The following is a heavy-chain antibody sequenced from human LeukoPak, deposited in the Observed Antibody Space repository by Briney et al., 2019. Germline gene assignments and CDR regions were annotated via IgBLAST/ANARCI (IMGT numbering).Heavy chain of an antibody. D-gene: IGHD6-19*01. CDR2: INHSGST. CDR3: ARYSSGWLYYYYYYMDV. V-gene: IGHV4-34*01. CDR1: GGSFSGYY. J-gene: IGHJ6*03. Sequence: PSETLSPTCAVYGGSFSGYYWSWIRQPPGKGLEWIGEINHSGSTTYNPSLKRRVTISVDSYKNQFSLKLSSVTAADTAVYYCARYSSGWLYYYYYYMDVWGKGTTVTVSS.